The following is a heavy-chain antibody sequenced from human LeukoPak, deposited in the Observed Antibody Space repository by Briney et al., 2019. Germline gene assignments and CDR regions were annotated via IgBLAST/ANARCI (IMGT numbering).Heavy chain of an antibody. V-gene: IGHV4-39*07. D-gene: IGHD4-17*01. CDR2: MDHSGIT. CDR1: GGSISSYY. CDR3: ARDPHHDEHGDEGFDY. Sequence: MASETLSLTCTVSGGSISSYYWSWIRQPPGKGLEWIGIMDHSGITYSNPSLRSRVTFSLDTSKNQFSLTLNSVTAADTAVYFCARDPHHDEHGDEGFDYWGQGTLVTVSS. J-gene: IGHJ4*02.